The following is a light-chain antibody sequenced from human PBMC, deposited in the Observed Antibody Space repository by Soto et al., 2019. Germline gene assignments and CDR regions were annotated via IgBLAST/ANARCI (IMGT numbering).Light chain of an antibody. Sequence: VVLTRSPGTLSLSAGERATLSCRASESVSNSYLAWYQQKPGQAPRLLIYGASSRATGIPDRFSGSGSGTDFILTISRLEPEDFAVYYCQQYGSSSITFGQGTRLEIK. CDR2: GAS. CDR1: ESVSNSY. J-gene: IGKJ5*01. V-gene: IGKV3-20*01. CDR3: QQYGSSSIT.